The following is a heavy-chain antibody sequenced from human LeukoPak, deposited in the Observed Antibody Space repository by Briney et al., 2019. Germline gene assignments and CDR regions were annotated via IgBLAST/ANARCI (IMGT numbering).Heavy chain of an antibody. CDR1: GFTFSSYA. D-gene: IGHD6-19*01. Sequence: GGSLRLSCAASGFTFSSYAMSWVRQAPGKGLEWVSVISGSGGSTYYADYVKGRFTISRDNSKNTLYLQMNSLRAEDTAVYYCAKGRGSGWYGVGDYWGQGTLVTVSS. V-gene: IGHV3-23*01. CDR2: ISGSGGST. J-gene: IGHJ4*02. CDR3: AKGRGSGWYGVGDY.